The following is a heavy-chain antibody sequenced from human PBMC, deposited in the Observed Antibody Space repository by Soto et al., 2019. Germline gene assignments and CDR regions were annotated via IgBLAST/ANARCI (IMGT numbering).Heavy chain of an antibody. CDR2: INAGNGNT. CDR1: GYTFTSYA. CDR3: AREHPRIAARRRDDY. V-gene: IGHV1-3*01. D-gene: IGHD6-6*01. J-gene: IGHJ4*02. Sequence: QVQLVQSGAEVKKPGASVKVSCKASGYTFTSYAMHWVRQAPGQRLEWMGWINAGNGNTKYSQKFQGRVTITRDTSASTAYMELSSLRSEDTAVYYCAREHPRIAARRRDDYWGQGTLVTVSS.